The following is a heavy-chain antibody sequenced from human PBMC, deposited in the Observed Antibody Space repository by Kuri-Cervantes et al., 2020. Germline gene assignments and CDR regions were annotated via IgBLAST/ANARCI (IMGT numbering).Heavy chain of an antibody. CDR2: ISGSGGST. Sequence: LTCAASGFTFSSYAMSWVRQAPGKRLEWVSAISGSGGSTYYADSVKGRFTISRDKSKNTLYLQMNSLRAEDTAVYYCARLRGCSSTSCSGFSLDYWGQGTLVTVSS. CDR1: GFTFSSYA. D-gene: IGHD2-2*01. V-gene: IGHV3-23*01. CDR3: ARLRGCSSTSCSGFSLDY. J-gene: IGHJ4*02.